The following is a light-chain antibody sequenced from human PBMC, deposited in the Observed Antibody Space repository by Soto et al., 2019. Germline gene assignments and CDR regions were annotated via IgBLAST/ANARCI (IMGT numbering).Light chain of an antibody. CDR1: QSVSSSY. Sequence: EIVLTQSPGTLSLSPGERATLSCRASQSVSSSYLAWYQQTPGQAPGLLIYGASSRATGIPDRFSGSGSGTDFTLTISRLEPEDFAVYYCQQYGSSPAFGQGTKVEIK. V-gene: IGKV3-20*01. CDR2: GAS. J-gene: IGKJ1*01. CDR3: QQYGSSPA.